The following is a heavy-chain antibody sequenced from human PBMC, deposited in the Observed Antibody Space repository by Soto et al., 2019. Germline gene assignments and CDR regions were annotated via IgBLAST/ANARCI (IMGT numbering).Heavy chain of an antibody. CDR3: ARGPRLEQWLIMY. CDR2: ISSSSSYI. D-gene: IGHD6-19*01. CDR1: GFTFSSYS. Sequence: EVQLVESGGGLVKPGGSLRLSCAASGFTFSSYSMNWVRQAPGKGLEWVSSISSSSSYIYYADSVKGRLTISRDNAKNSLYLQMNSLRAEDTAVYYCARGPRLEQWLIMYWGQGTLVTVSS. V-gene: IGHV3-21*01. J-gene: IGHJ4*02.